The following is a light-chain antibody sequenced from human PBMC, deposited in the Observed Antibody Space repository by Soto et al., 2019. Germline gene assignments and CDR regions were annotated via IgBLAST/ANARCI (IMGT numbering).Light chain of an antibody. CDR3: QEYSSYSSWT. Sequence: DIQMTQSPSTLSASVGDRVTITCRASQSISSWLAWYQQKPGKAPKLLIYKASSLESGVPSRFSGSESGTEFNLTISSLQPDDFATYFCQEYSSYSSWTFGQGTKVEIK. CDR1: QSISSW. CDR2: KAS. J-gene: IGKJ1*01. V-gene: IGKV1-5*03.